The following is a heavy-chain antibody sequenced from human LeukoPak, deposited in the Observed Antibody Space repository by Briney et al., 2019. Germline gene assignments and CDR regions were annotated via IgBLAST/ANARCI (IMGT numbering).Heavy chain of an antibody. D-gene: IGHD3-3*01. CDR2: ISYDGSNK. CDR3: ARGGGSGRYDFWSGYFDY. J-gene: IGHJ4*02. CDR1: GFTFSSFA. Sequence: GGSLRLSCAASGFTFSSFAMHWVRQAPGKGLEWVAVISYDGSNKYYADSVKGRFTISRDNSKNTLYLQMNSLRAEDTAVYYCARGGGSGRYDFWSGYFDYWGQGTLVTVSS. V-gene: IGHV3-30*01.